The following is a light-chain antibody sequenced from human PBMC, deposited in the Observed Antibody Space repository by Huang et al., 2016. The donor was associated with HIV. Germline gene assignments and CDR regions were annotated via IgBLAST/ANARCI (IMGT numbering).Light chain of an antibody. J-gene: IGKJ1*01. CDR2: KVS. CDR3: LQATHWPWT. Sequence: DIVMTQSPLSLPVTLGQAASISCRSTQSLVHSNGNTYLNWLQQRPGQSPRRIIDKVSNRDSGVPDRCSGSGSGTDFTLKISRVEAEYIGVYYCLQATHWPWTFGQGTKVEIK. V-gene: IGKV2-30*02. CDR1: QSLVHSNGNTY.